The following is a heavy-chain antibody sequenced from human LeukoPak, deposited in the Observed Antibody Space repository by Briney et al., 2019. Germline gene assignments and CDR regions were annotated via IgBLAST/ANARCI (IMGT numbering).Heavy chain of an antibody. V-gene: IGHV1-2*06. CDR2: INPNSGGT. J-gene: IGHJ5*02. D-gene: IGHD3-22*01. CDR3: ARDRSSYYDSSGYSNWFDP. Sequence: GASVKVSCKASGYTFTGYYMHWVRQAPGQGLEWMGRINPNSGGTNYAQKFQGRVTITADKSTSTAYMELSSLRSEDTAVYYCARDRSSYYDSSGYSNWFDPWGQGTLVTVSS. CDR1: GYTFTGYY.